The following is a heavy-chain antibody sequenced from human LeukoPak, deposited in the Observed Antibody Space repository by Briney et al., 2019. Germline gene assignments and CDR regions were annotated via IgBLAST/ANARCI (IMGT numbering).Heavy chain of an antibody. D-gene: IGHD6-19*01. CDR2: ISSSDTYT. J-gene: IGHJ4*02. CDR3: ARGPYSSGSSADY. Sequence: GGSLRLSCAASGFTLSDYYMSWIRQAPGKGLEWVSYISSSDTYTNYADSVKGRFTISRDNAKNSLYLQMNSLRAEDTAVYYCARGPYSSGSSADYWGQGTLVTVSS. CDR1: GFTLSDYY. V-gene: IGHV3-11*06.